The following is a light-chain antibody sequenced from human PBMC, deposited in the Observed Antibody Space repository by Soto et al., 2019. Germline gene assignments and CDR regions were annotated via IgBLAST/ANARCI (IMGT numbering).Light chain of an antibody. Sequence: DVEATQSPSSLSGSVVDRVTITCRASQTISSWLAWYQQKPGKAPKLLIYDASSLESGVPSRFSGSGSGTEFTLTISSLQPDDFATYYCQQYNSYSPFGQGTRLEIK. V-gene: IGKV1-5*01. CDR3: QQYNSYSP. CDR1: QTISSW. J-gene: IGKJ5*01. CDR2: DAS.